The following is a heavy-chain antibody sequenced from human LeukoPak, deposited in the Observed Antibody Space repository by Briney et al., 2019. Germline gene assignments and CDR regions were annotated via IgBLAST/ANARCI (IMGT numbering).Heavy chain of an antibody. CDR3: ARALRLAVNLDS. Sequence: PGGSLRLSCAASGFTFSSYWMSWVRQAPWEGLEWVANIKQDGTEKYYMDSVKGRFSISRDNAKNSLYLQMNSLRAEDTAVYYCARALRLAVNLDSWGQGTLVTVSS. V-gene: IGHV3-7*02. D-gene: IGHD6-19*01. J-gene: IGHJ5*01. CDR1: GFTFSSYW. CDR2: IKQDGTEK.